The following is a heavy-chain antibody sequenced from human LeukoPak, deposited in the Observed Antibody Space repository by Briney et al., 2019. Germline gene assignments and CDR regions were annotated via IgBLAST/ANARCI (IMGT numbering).Heavy chain of an antibody. CDR3: ARALAAAGSLYYYYYMDV. J-gene: IGHJ6*03. V-gene: IGHV1-46*01. CDR2: INPSGGST. Sequence: ASVKVSCKASGYTFTIYYMHWVRQAPGQGLEWMGIINPSGGSTSYAQKFQGRVTMTRDISTSTVYMELSSLRSEDTAVYYCARALAAAGSLYYYYYMDVWGKGTTVTVSS. D-gene: IGHD6-13*01. CDR1: GYTFTIYY.